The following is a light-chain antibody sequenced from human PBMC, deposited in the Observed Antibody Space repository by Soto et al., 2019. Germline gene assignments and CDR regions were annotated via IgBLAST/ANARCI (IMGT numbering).Light chain of an antibody. Sequence: QSVLTQPPSASGTPGQRVTISCSGSSSNIGSNTVNWYQQLPGTAPKLLIYSNNRRPSGVPDRFSGSKSGTSASLAISGLQSEDGADYYCAAWDDSLNGLYVFGTGTKVTVL. CDR2: SNN. V-gene: IGLV1-44*01. CDR1: SSNIGSNT. J-gene: IGLJ1*01. CDR3: AAWDDSLNGLYV.